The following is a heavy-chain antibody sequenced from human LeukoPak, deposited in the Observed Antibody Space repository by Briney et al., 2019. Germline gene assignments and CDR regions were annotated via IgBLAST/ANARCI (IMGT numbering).Heavy chain of an antibody. CDR2: ISSSSSTI. CDR1: GFTFSSYS. CDR3: ARDRPYSGSYYPGAFDY. V-gene: IGHV3-48*04. J-gene: IGHJ4*02. D-gene: IGHD1-26*01. Sequence: GGSLRLSCAASGFTFSSYSMNWVRQAPGKGLEWVSYISSSSSTIYYADSVKGRFTISRDNAKNSLYLQMNSLRAEDTAVYYCARDRPYSGSYYPGAFDYWGQGTLVTVSS.